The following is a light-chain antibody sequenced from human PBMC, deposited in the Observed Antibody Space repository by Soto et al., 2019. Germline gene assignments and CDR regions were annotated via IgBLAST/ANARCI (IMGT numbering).Light chain of an antibody. CDR3: SSYTINTSPYV. CDR1: SSDVGGYDF. Sequence: QSALTQPASVSGSRGQSITISCTGTSSDVGGYDFVSWHQQHPGKAPKLLIYDVSDRPSGISNRFSGSKSGNTASLTISGLQAEDEADYFCSSYTINTSPYVFGIGTKVTVL. CDR2: DVS. J-gene: IGLJ1*01. V-gene: IGLV2-14*03.